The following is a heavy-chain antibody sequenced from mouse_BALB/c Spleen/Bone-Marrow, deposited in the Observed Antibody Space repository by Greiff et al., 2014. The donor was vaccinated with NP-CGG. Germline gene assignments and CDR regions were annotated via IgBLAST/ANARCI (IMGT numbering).Heavy chain of an antibody. CDR3: AQGYDWAMDY. D-gene: IGHD2-14*01. CDR1: GFNIKDTY. V-gene: IGHV14-3*02. CDR2: IDPANGNT. Sequence: DVQLQESGAELVKPGASVKLSRTASGFNIKDTYMHWVKQRPEQGLEWIGRIDPANGNTKYDPKFQGKATITADTSSNTAYLQLNSLTSEDTAVYYCAQGYDWAMDYWGQGTSVTVSS. J-gene: IGHJ4*01.